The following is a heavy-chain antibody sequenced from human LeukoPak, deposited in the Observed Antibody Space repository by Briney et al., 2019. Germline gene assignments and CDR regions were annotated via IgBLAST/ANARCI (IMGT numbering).Heavy chain of an antibody. CDR3: ARGLKAYIPGIDY. J-gene: IGHJ4*02. CDR2: ISAYNGNT. Sequence: ASVKGSSKASGYTFTIYGISWVRQAPGQGHAWMGWISAYNGNTNYAQKLQGRVTMTTDTSTSTAYMELRSQRSDDTAVYYCARGLKAYIPGIDYWGQGTLVTVSS. V-gene: IGHV1-18*01. CDR1: GYTFTIYG. D-gene: IGHD2-2*02.